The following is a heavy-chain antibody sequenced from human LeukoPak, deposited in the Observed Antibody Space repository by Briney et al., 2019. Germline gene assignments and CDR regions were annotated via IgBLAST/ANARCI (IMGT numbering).Heavy chain of an antibody. D-gene: IGHD3-16*01. CDR1: GYSLTELS. V-gene: IGHV1-24*01. CDR2: FDPEYGET. Sequence: ASVKISCKVSGYSLTELSMHWVRQAPGKGLEWMGGFDPEYGETIYAQKLQGGVTMTEDTSTDTAYMELSSLRSEDTAVYYCATYTNAYWGQGTLVTVSS. CDR3: ATYTNAY. J-gene: IGHJ4*02.